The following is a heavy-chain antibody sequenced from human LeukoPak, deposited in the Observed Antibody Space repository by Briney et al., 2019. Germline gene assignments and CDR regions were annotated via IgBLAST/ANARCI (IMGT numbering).Heavy chain of an antibody. CDR1: GFTFSSHW. V-gene: IGHV3-74*01. Sequence: GGSLRLSCAASGFTFSSHWMHWVRQAPGKGLVWVSRINGDGSRINYADSVKGRFTISRDNAKNTLHLQMNSLGAEDTAVYYCARDASTVNYASHGADYWGQGTLVTVSS. CDR2: INGDGSRI. J-gene: IGHJ4*02. D-gene: IGHD2-8*01. CDR3: ARDASTVNYASHGADY.